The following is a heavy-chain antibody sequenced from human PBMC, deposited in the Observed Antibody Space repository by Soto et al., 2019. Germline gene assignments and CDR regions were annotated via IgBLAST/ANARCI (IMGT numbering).Heavy chain of an antibody. CDR2: IIPIFGTA. V-gene: IGHV1-69*13. CDR3: ARSQGGSSSLDIYYYYYYGMDV. CDR1: GDTFSSYA. D-gene: IGHD2-15*01. Sequence: SVKVSCKAPGDTFSSYAISWVRQAPGQGLEWMGGIIPIFGTAKYAQKFQGRVTITADESTSTGYMELSSLRSEDTAVYYCARSQGGSSSLDIYYYYYYGMDVWGQGTTVTVSS. J-gene: IGHJ6*02.